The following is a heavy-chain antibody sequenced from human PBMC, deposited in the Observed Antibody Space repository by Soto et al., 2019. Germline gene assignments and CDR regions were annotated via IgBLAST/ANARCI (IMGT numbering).Heavy chain of an antibody. CDR3: ARDTTVATTEVIIDY. CDR2: ISAYNGNT. J-gene: IGHJ4*02. D-gene: IGHD5-12*01. V-gene: IGHV1-18*01. CDR1: GYTFTSYV. Sequence: ASVKVSFKASGYTFTSYVISWVRHAPGQGIEWKVWISAYNGNTNYAQKHQGRVTMTTDTPTSTAYMELRSLRSDDTFVYYCARDTTVATTEVIIDYWGQGTLVTVSS.